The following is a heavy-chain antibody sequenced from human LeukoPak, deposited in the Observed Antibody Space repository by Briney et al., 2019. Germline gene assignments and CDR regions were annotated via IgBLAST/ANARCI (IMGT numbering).Heavy chain of an antibody. CDR3: ARGPYCSSTSCINWYYYYMDV. CDR1: GYTFTSYG. Sequence: GASVKVSCKASGYTFTSYGISWVRQAPGQGLEWRGWISAYNGNTNYAQKLQGRVTMTTDTSTSTAYMELRSLRSDDTAVYYCARGPYCSSTSCINWYYYYMDVWGKGTTVTVSS. J-gene: IGHJ6*03. V-gene: IGHV1-18*01. CDR2: ISAYNGNT. D-gene: IGHD2-2*01.